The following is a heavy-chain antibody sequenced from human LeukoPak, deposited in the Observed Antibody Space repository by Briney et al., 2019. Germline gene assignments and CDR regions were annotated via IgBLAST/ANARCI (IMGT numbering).Heavy chain of an antibody. CDR1: GGSISSGGYY. CDR3: ARGRLAAREHFDY. CDR2: IYYSGST. V-gene: IGHV4-31*03. D-gene: IGHD6-6*01. J-gene: IGHJ4*02. Sequence: SQTLSLTCTVSGGSISSGGYYWSWIRQHPGKGLEWIGYIYYSGSTYYNPSLKSRVTISVDTSKNQFSLKLSSVTAADTAVYYCARGRLAAREHFDYWGQGTLVTVSS.